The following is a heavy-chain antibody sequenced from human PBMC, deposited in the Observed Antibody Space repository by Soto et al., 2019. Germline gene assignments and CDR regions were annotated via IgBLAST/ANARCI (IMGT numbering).Heavy chain of an antibody. CDR3: ARRYYGGNYWYFDL. CDR2: IHYSGST. CDR1: GGSISTYY. J-gene: IGHJ2*01. Sequence: QVQLQESGPGLVKPSETLSLTCTVSGGSISTYYWSWIRQPPGKGLEWIGYIHYSGSTNYNPSLKSRVAISVDTSKNQFSLKLTSVTAADTAVYYCARRYYGGNYWYFDLWGRGTLVPVSS. D-gene: IGHD4-17*01. V-gene: IGHV4-59*08.